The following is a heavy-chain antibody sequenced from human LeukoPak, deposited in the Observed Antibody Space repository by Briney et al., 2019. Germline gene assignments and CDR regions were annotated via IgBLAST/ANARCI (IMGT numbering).Heavy chain of an antibody. CDR1: GFTFSSYA. Sequence: GGSLRLSCAASGFTFSSYAMSWVRQAPGKGLEWVSAISGSGGSTYYADSVKGRFTISRDNSKNTLYLQMNSLRAEDTAVYYCARASSGSYYGNWFDPWGQGTLVTVSS. CDR3: ARASSGSYYGNWFDP. CDR2: ISGSGGST. J-gene: IGHJ5*02. D-gene: IGHD1-26*01. V-gene: IGHV3-23*01.